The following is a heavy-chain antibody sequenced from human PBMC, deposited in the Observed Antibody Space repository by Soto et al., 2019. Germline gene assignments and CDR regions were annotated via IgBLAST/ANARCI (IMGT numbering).Heavy chain of an antibody. Sequence: QVQLVQSGAEVKKPGSSVKVSCKASGGTFSSYAISWVRQAPGQGLEWMGGIIPIFGTANYAQKFQGRVTITADKSTSTAYMERSSLRSEDTAVYYCATTLYSCSSWRRYYYYGMDVWGQGTTVTVSS. V-gene: IGHV1-69*06. J-gene: IGHJ6*02. CDR2: IIPIFGTA. CDR3: ATTLYSCSSWRRYYYYGMDV. D-gene: IGHD6-6*01. CDR1: GGTFSSYA.